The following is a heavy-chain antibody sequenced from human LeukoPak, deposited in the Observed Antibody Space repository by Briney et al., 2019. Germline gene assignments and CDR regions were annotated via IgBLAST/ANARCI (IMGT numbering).Heavy chain of an antibody. CDR3: ARGWGSTWYYFDY. D-gene: IGHD6-13*01. Sequence: SETLSLTCTVSGGSISSYYWSWIRQPPGKGLEWIGYIYYSGSTNYNPSLKSRVTISVDTSKNQFSLKLSSVTAADTAVYYCARGWGSTWYYFDYWGQGSPVTVSS. CDR2: IYYSGST. CDR1: GGSISSYY. V-gene: IGHV4-59*01. J-gene: IGHJ4*02.